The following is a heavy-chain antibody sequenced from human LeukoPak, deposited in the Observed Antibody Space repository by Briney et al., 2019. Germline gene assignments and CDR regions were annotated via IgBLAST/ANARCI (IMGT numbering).Heavy chain of an antibody. CDR1: GFTFDDYA. V-gene: IGHV3-43*02. J-gene: IGHJ4*02. CDR3: AKDTYYYDSSGHFDY. Sequence: GGSLRLSCAASGFTFDDYAMHWVRQAPGKGLEGVSLISGDGGSTYYADSVKGRFTISRDNSKNSLYLQMNSLRTEDAALYYCAKDTYYYDSSGHFDYWGQGTLVTVSS. CDR2: ISGDGGST. D-gene: IGHD3-22*01.